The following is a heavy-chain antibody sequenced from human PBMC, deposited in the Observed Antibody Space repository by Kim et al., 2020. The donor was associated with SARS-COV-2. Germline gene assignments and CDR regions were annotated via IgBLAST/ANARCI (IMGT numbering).Heavy chain of an antibody. CDR3: AKDLPHTISSGYYYRNAFDI. CDR2: ISGIGGST. J-gene: IGHJ3*02. CDR1: GFTFSSYA. V-gene: IGHV3-23*01. D-gene: IGHD3-22*01. Sequence: GGSLRLSCAASGFTFSSYAMSWVRQAPGKGLELISAISGIGGSTYYADSVKGRFTISRDNSKNTLYLQMNSLRAEDTAVYYCAKDLPHTISSGYYYRNAFDIWGQGTMVTVS.